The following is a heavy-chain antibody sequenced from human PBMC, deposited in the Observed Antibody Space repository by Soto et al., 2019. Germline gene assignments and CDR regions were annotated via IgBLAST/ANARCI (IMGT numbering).Heavy chain of an antibody. V-gene: IGHV1-69*08. D-gene: IGHD3-16*01. CDR2: IIPILGET. CDR3: ARGLGGRMDD. CDR1: GTIFSSYT. J-gene: IGHJ6*02. Sequence: QVQLVQSGAEVKKPGSSVRVSCMASGTIFSSYTISWVRQAPGQGLEWMGRIIPILGETNSAQKFQGRVTLAXDKSTNTAYMELNSLRLEDTAVYYCARGLGGRMDDWGQGTTVTVSS.